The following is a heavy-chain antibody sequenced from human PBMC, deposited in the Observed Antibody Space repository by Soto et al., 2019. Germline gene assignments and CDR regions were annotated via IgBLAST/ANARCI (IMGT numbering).Heavy chain of an antibody. CDR2: IFSNDEK. V-gene: IGHV2-26*01. J-gene: IGHJ6*02. D-gene: IGHD3-9*01. CDR1: GFSLSNARMG. CDR3: ARIAGYYDILTGYYNYYYYGMDV. Sequence: SGPTMVNPPETLTLTCTVSGFSLSNARMGVSWIRQPPGKALEWLAHIFSNDEKSYSTSLKSRLTISKDTSKSQVVLTMTNMDPVDTATYYCARIAGYYDILTGYYNYYYYGMDVWGQGTTVTVSS.